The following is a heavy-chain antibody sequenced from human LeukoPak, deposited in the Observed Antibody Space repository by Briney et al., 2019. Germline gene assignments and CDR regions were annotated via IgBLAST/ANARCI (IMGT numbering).Heavy chain of an antibody. CDR1: GLTFSSYA. CDR3: ANFERTVAGPYNWFDP. Sequence: GGSLRLSCAASGLTFSSYAMSWVRQAPGKGLEWVSGISASGDNTYYADSVKGRFTISRDNSRNTLYVQMNSLRAEDTAIYYCANFERTVAGPYNWFDPWGQGTLVTVSS. J-gene: IGHJ5*02. CDR2: ISASGDNT. V-gene: IGHV3-23*01. D-gene: IGHD6-19*01.